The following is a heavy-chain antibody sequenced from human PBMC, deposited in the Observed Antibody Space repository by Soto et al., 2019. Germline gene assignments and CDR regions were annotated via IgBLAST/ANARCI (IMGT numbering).Heavy chain of an antibody. CDR2: IDPSDSYT. CDR3: ARHEVGVYHMDV. J-gene: IGHJ6*02. D-gene: IGHD2-8*02. Sequence: PGESLKISCKGSGYSFSSYWITWVRQMPGKGLEWMGRIDPSDSYTNYSPSFQGHVTISADKSISTAYLQWSSLKASDTAMYYCARHEVGVYHMDVWGQGTTVT. CDR1: GYSFSSYW. V-gene: IGHV5-10-1*01.